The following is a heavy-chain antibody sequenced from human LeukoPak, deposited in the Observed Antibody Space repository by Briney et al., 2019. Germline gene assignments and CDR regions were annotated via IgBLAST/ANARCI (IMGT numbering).Heavy chain of an antibody. D-gene: IGHD3-22*01. CDR3: ARRRYYDSTGYLD. Sequence: SETLSLTCTVSGGYISSSSYYWGWIRQPRGKGMEWIGDIYYTGRTYYNSSLKSRLTVSIDTSKNQISVKLASVTAADTAVYYCARRRYYDSTGYLDWGQGTLITVSS. CDR2: IYYTGRT. CDR1: GGYISSSSYY. V-gene: IGHV4-39*01. J-gene: IGHJ1*01.